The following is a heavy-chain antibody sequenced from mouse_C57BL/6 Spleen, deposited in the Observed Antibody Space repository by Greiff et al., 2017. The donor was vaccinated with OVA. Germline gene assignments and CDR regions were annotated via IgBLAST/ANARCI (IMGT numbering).Heavy chain of an antibody. V-gene: IGHV1-64*01. D-gene: IGHD1-2*01. CDR3: AANPYFDY. J-gene: IGHJ2*01. CDR2: IHPNSGST. Sequence: VQLQQPGAELVKPGASVKLSCTASGYTFTSYWMHWVKQRPGQGLEWIGMIHPNSGSTNYNEKFTSKATLTVDKSSSTAYMQLSSLTSEDSAVYYCAANPYFDYWGQGTTLTVSS. CDR1: GYTFTSYW.